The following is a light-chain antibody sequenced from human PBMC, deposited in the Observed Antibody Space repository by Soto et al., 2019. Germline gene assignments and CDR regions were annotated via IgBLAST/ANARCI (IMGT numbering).Light chain of an antibody. CDR1: YSNIGRNS. CDR2: RND. V-gene: IGLV1-44*01. CDR3: AAWEDTLDGPV. J-gene: IGLJ3*02. Sequence: QSVMSQPPSVSGTPGQRVTISCSGSYSNIGRNSVNWYQQLPGTAPKLLIYRNDERPSGVPDRFSGSKSGTSASLAISGLQSEDEAEYYCAAWEDTLDGPVFGGGTKVTVL.